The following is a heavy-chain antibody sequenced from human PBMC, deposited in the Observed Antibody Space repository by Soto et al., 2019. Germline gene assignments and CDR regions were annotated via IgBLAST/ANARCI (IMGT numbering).Heavy chain of an antibody. CDR1: GFTFSSYA. J-gene: IGHJ4*02. CDR3: ARRDYVYIWVSYDY. D-gene: IGHD3-16*01. V-gene: IGHV3-23*01. CDR2: ISSSGGST. Sequence: EVHLLESGGGLVQPGGSLRLSCAASGFTFSSYAMGWVRQAPGKGLQWISVISSSGGSTYYADTVKGRFTIARDNSKDTLFLDMNSLRAEDSAVYYCARRDYVYIWVSYDYWVQGTLVTVSS.